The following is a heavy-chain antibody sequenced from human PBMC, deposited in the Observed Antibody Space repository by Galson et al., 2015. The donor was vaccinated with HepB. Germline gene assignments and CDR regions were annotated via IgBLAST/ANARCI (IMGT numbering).Heavy chain of an antibody. D-gene: IGHD5-24*01. CDR2: VCYNGPT. Sequence: ETLSLTCTVSGASVSSRDFCWSWIRQPPGERPEQIGYVCYNGPTTYNPSLKSRVSMSVDTSKNLLSLRVTSVTAADTAVYFCMSGRDAYKTCFWGQGTLVTVSS. J-gene: IGHJ4*02. V-gene: IGHV4-61*08. CDR1: GASVSSRDFC. CDR3: MSGRDAYKTCF.